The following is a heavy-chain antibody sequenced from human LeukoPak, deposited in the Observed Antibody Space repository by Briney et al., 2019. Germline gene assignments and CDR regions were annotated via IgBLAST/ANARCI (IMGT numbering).Heavy chain of an antibody. CDR2: ISSSSSTI. Sequence: GGSLRLSCAASGFTFSSYAMSWVRQAPGKGLEWVSYISSSSSTIYYADSVKGRFTISRDNAKNSLYLQMNSLRAEDTAVYYCARDDGSSWYNFDYWGQGTLVTVSS. CDR3: ARDDGSSWYNFDY. D-gene: IGHD6-13*01. J-gene: IGHJ4*02. CDR1: GFTFSSYA. V-gene: IGHV3-48*01.